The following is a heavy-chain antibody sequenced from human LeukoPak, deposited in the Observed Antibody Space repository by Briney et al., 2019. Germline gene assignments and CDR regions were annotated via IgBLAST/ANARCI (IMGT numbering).Heavy chain of an antibody. Sequence: GGSLRLSCAASGFSFNRYTMNWVRQAPGRGPEWVASVSSTGEYTYYGDSVKGRFTISRDNTENSLSLQMNSLRAEDTALYYCASPYSTSWNDAFDAWGRGAMVTVSS. CDR1: GFSFNRYT. CDR3: ASPYSTSWNDAFDA. D-gene: IGHD6-13*01. CDR2: VSSTGEYT. V-gene: IGHV3-21*04. J-gene: IGHJ3*01.